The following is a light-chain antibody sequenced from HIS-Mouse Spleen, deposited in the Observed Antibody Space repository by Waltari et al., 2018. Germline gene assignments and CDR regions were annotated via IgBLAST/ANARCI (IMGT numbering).Light chain of an antibody. CDR2: SNN. CDR3: AAWDDSLNGPV. CDR1: SSNIGSNT. V-gene: IGLV1-44*01. J-gene: IGLJ2*01. Sequence: QSVLTQPPSASGTPGQRVTISCSGSSSNIGSNTVNWYQQLPGTAPKLLIYSNNRRPSGVPARFSGSKSGNSASLAISGLQSEDEADYYCAAWDDSLNGPVFGGGTKLTVL.